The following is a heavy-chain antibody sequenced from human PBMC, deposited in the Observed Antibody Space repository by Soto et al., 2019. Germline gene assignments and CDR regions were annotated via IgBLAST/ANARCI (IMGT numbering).Heavy chain of an antibody. Sequence: EVQLLESGGGLVQPGGSLRLSCAASGFTFSSYAMTWVRQVPGKGLEWVSVISGRGDSTSYADSVKGRFTISRDNSKNTLYLQMNSLRADDAALYYGAKAMAASFWGQGTLVTVSS. D-gene: IGHD6-13*01. CDR3: AKAMAASF. V-gene: IGHV3-23*01. CDR1: GFTFSSYA. CDR2: ISGRGDST. J-gene: IGHJ4*02.